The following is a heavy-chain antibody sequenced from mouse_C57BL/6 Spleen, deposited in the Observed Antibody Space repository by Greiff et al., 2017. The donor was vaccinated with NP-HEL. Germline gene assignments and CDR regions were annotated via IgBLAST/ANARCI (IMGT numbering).Heavy chain of an antibody. Sequence: VQLQQSGPELVKPGASVKISCKASGYTFTDYYMNWVKQSHGKSLEWIGDINPNNGGTSYNQKFKGKATLTVDKSSSTAYMELRSLTSEDSAVYYCARWGYGSSFYYFDYWGQGTTLTVSS. D-gene: IGHD1-1*01. V-gene: IGHV1-26*01. CDR3: ARWGYGSSFYYFDY. CDR1: GYTFTDYY. CDR2: INPNNGGT. J-gene: IGHJ2*01.